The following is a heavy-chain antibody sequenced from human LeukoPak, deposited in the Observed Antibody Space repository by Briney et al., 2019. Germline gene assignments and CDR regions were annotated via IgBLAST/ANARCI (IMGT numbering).Heavy chain of an antibody. J-gene: IGHJ3*02. CDR1: RFTFGDYY. CDR2: ISSSATLI. V-gene: IGHV3-11*04. D-gene: IGHD6-13*01. Sequence: GGSLRLSCTASRFTFGDYYMYWTRQAPGRGLEWISYISSSATLIDYADSVRGRFTISRDNAKNSLSLEMNSLRAEDTGVYYCARPLAAAAPGAFGIWGQGTMVTVS. CDR3: ARPLAAAAPGAFGI.